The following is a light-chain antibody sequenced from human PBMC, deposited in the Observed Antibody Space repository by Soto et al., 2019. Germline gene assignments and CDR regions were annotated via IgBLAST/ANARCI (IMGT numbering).Light chain of an antibody. CDR2: AAS. J-gene: IGKJ2*01. V-gene: IGKV1-9*01. CDR1: QNIDNF. CDR3: QQLTNYRFT. Sequence: DIQMSQSPSSLSASVGDTVTITCRASQNIDNFVAWYQQRPGKAPELLIYAASTLQSGVSPRFSGGGSGTHFTLTISNLQPEDFGTYYCQQLTNYRFTFGQGTKVDIK.